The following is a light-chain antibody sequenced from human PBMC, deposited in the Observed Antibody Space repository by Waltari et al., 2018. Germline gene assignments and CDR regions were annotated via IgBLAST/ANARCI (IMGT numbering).Light chain of an antibody. CDR3: QQFHNSWT. Sequence: DIQMTQSPSTLSASVGDRVTITCRASQSISTWLAWYQQKPGKAPKLLVYKASLLESGVPLRFSGSGSGTEFTLTISGLQSDDSATYYCQQFHNSWTFGQGTKVEIK. CDR2: KAS. J-gene: IGKJ1*01. V-gene: IGKV1-5*03. CDR1: QSISTW.